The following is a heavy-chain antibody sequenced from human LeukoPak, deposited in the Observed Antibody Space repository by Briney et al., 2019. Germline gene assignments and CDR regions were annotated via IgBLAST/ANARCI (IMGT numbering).Heavy chain of an antibody. CDR3: ASSSSSSSYSPGDY. CDR1: GFTFTKYG. Sequence: PGGSLRLSCAASGFTFTKYGMHWVRQAPGKGLEWVAVISYDGSNKYYADSVKGRFTISRDNSKNTLSLQMNSLRPEDTAVYYCASSSSSSSYSPGDYWGQGTLVTVSS. CDR2: ISYDGSNK. D-gene: IGHD6-6*01. V-gene: IGHV3-30*03. J-gene: IGHJ4*02.